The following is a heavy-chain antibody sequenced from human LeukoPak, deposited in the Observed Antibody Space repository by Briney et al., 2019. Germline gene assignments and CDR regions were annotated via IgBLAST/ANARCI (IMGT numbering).Heavy chain of an antibody. D-gene: IGHD4-17*01. CDR2: INPSGGT. CDR3: AREERTDYGASRSFDI. Sequence: ASVKVSCMASGYSLTNYYMHWVRHVPGQGPEWLGLINPSGGTKYAQKFQDRVTMTRDTSTSTIYMELSSLTSEDRAVYYCAREERTDYGASRSFDIWGQGTMVTVSS. CDR1: GYSLTNYY. J-gene: IGHJ3*02. V-gene: IGHV1-46*01.